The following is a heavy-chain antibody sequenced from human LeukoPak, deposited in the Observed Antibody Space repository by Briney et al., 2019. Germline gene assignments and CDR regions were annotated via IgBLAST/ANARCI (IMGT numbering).Heavy chain of an antibody. J-gene: IGHJ4*02. V-gene: IGHV4-59*08. CDR2: IYHSEST. CDR1: GGSISSSY. D-gene: IGHD4-23*01. Sequence: SETLSLTCTVSGGSISSSYCSWIRQPPGKGLEWIGYIYHSESTNYNPSLKSRVTISVDTSKNQFSLKLSSVTAADTAVYNCARQAGGTSGPFDYWGQGTLVTVSS. CDR3: ARQAGGTSGPFDY.